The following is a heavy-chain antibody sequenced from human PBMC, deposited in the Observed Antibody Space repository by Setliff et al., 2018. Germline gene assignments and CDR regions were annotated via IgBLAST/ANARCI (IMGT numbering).Heavy chain of an antibody. CDR2: FNRTRKI. J-gene: IGHJ3*02. Sequence: LSLTCAVSGGSFSDYYWSWIRQSPGKGLEWLGDFNRTRKIDYSPSLKSRLTISVDTSKKQFSLHLNSVTAADTAMYYCAGGGRYCGGDCYQDDAFDIWGQGTMVTV. V-gene: IGHV4-34*01. CDR1: GGSFSDYY. CDR3: AGGGRYCGGDCYQDDAFDI. D-gene: IGHD2-21*02.